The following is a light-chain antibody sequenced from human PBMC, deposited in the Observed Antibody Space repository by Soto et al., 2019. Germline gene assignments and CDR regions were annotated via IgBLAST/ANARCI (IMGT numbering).Light chain of an antibody. Sequence: MELAASPFTPSASVGDRGTITCRASQRMTSWLAWYQQKPGKAPKVLIYDASSLESGVPSRFGGSGSGTEFTLIISSLQSDDFGTYYCQQYNAYSWTFGQRTKV. CDR2: DAS. CDR1: QRMTSW. V-gene: IGKV1-5*01. CDR3: QQYNAYSWT. J-gene: IGKJ1*01.